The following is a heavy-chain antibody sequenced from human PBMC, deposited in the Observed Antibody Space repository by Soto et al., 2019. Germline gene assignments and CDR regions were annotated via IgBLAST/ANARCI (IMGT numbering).Heavy chain of an antibody. D-gene: IGHD3-10*01. CDR3: TRPWFGEFGSPFARYYYMDV. J-gene: IGHJ6*03. V-gene: IGHV3-73*01. CDR1: GFTFSGSA. CDR2: IRSKANSYAT. Sequence: GGSLRLSCAASGFTFSGSAMHWVRQASGKGLEWVGRIRSKANSYATAYAASVKGRFTISRDDSKNTAYLQMNSLKTEDTAVYYCTRPWFGEFGSPFARYYYMDVWAKGTTVTVSS.